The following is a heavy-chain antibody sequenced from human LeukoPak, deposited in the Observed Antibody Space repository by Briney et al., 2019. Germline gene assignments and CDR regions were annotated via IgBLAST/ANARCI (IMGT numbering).Heavy chain of an antibody. V-gene: IGHV3-23*01. CDR2: ISASGGST. CDR1: GFTFSSYA. D-gene: IGHD2-15*01. CDR3: ARACSGGSCYLAAFDI. J-gene: IGHJ3*02. Sequence: GGSLRLSCAASGFTFSSYAMSWVRQAPGKGLEWVSAISASGGSTYYADSMKGRFTISRDNSKNTLYLQMNSLRAEDTAVYYCARACSGGSCYLAAFDIWDQGTMVTVSS.